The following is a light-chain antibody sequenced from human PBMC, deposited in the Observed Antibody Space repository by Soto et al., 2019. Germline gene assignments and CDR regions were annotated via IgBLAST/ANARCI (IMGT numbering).Light chain of an antibody. J-gene: IGLJ3*02. CDR3: CSSAGTFSWV. Sequence: QSALTQPRSVSGSPGQSVTISCTGTSSDFGDYNFVSWYQQYPGKAPKLIIYYFSERPSGVPDRFSGSKSGNTASLTISALQAEDEADYYCCSSAGTFSWVFGGGTKVTVL. V-gene: IGLV2-11*01. CDR1: SSDFGDYNF. CDR2: YFS.